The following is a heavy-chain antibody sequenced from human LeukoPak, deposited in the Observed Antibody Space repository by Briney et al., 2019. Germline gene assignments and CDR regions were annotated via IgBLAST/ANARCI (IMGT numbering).Heavy chain of an antibody. V-gene: IGHV3-23*01. D-gene: IGHD2-2*01. CDR3: AKDEWDIVVVPASILDY. CDR2: INGSGGST. Sequence: GGSLRLSCAASGFTFSSYAMSWVRQAPGKGLEWVSDINGSGGSTYYADSVKGRFTISRDNSKNTLYLQMNSLRAEDTAVYYCAKDEWDIVVVPASILDYWGQGTLVTVSS. CDR1: GFTFSSYA. J-gene: IGHJ4*02.